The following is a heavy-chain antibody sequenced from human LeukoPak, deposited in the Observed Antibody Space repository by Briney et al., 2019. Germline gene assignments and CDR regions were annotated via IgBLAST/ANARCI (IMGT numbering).Heavy chain of an antibody. CDR2: ISGSGT. CDR3: AKTHGNSLFDL. Sequence: PGGSLRLSCAASGFTFSNFAMNWVRQAPGKGLEWVSTISGSGTYYSDSVNGRFTISRDNSKSTVYLQMNSLRVEDTALYYCAKTHGNSLFDLWGRGTLVTVSS. V-gene: IGHV3-23*01. CDR1: GFTFSNFA. J-gene: IGHJ4*02. D-gene: IGHD5-24*01.